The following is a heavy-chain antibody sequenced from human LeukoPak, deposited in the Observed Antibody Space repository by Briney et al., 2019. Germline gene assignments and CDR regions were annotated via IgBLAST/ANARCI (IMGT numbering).Heavy chain of an antibody. CDR1: GGFITNYY. CDR2: IYYTGST. J-gene: IGHJ4*02. Sequence: SETLSLTCTVSGGFITNYYWSWIRQPLGKGLELIGYIYYTGSTNYNPSLRSRVAMSVDTSKNQLSLKLNSVTAADTAVYYCARDPLTFYFDYWGQGILVTVS. V-gene: IGHV4-59*01. CDR3: ARDPLTFYFDY. D-gene: IGHD3-9*01.